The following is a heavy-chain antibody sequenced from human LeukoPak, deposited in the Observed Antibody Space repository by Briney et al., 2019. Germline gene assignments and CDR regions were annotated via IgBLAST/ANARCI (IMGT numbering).Heavy chain of an antibody. CDR3: ASSFNCSSTSCYFD. V-gene: IGHV1-69*01. D-gene: IGHD2-2*01. CDR2: IIPIFGTA. CDR1: GGTFSSYA. Sequence: GSSVKVSCKASGGTFSSYAISWVRQAPGQGLEWMGGIIPIFGTANYAQKFQGRVTITADESTSTAYMELSSLRSEDTAVYYCASSFNCSSTSCYFDWGQGTLVTVSS. J-gene: IGHJ4*02.